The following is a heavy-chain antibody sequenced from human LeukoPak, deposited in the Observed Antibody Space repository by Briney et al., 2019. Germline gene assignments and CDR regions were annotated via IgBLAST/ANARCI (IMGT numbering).Heavy chain of an antibody. CDR1: GFPFSSYG. CDR3: AKDLNTVVMQYSDS. V-gene: IGHV3-30*02. Sequence: PGGSLRLSCTGSGFPFSSYGMHWVRQPPGRGVEGVAFMRYDGKTEYYADSVKGRFTIAREDSHSTVHLHMKDLRPDDAAVYFCAKDLNTVVMQYSDSWGQGTLVSVSS. CDR2: MRYDGKTE. J-gene: IGHJ4*02. D-gene: IGHD2-21*01.